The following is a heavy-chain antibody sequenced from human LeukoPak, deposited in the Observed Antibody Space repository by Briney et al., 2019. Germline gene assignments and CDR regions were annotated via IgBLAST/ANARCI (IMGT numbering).Heavy chain of an antibody. CDR2: ISGSGGST. D-gene: IGHD3-10*01. J-gene: IGHJ6*03. CDR3: AKDLNGSGSYYLTLYYYYMDV. Sequence: GGSLRLSCAASGFTFSSCAMSWVRQAPGKGLEWVSAISGSGGSTYYADSVKGRFTVSRDNSKNTLYLQMNSLRAEDTAVYYCAKDLNGSGSYYLTLYYYYMDVWGKGTTVTVSS. V-gene: IGHV3-23*01. CDR1: GFTFSSCA.